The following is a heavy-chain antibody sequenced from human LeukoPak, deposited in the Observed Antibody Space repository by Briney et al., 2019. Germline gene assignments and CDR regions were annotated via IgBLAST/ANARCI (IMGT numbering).Heavy chain of an antibody. V-gene: IGHV3-21*06. Sequence: GGSLRLSCAASGFAFSGYSMNWVRQAPGRWREWVSLISTTSTSIYYADSVRGGLTISTDNAKNSLYLQMNTLRAEDTAVYYCARGVGATHFDCWGQGTLVTVST. D-gene: IGHD1-26*01. J-gene: IGHJ4*02. CDR3: ARGVGATHFDC. CDR1: GFAFSGYS. CDR2: ISTTSTSI.